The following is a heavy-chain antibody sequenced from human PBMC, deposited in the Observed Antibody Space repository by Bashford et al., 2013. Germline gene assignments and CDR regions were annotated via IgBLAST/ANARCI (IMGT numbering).Heavy chain of an antibody. CDR2: IYTTTGVT. Sequence: VASVKVSCKASGFTFSDSWLYWVRQAPGQGLEWVGWIYTTTGVTTYAEKFQGRVTMTRDTSISTVYLDMTSLQSDDTAVYYCARDGPSLMVEFDYWGQGTLVTVSS. J-gene: IGHJ4*02. CDR3: ARDGPSLMVEFDY. D-gene: IGHD2-8*01. V-gene: IGHV1-2*02. CDR1: GFTFSDSW.